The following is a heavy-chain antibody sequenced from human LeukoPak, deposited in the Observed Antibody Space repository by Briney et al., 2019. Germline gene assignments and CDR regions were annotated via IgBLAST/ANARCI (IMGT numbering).Heavy chain of an antibody. CDR1: GGSISSYY. CDR2: IYYNGST. CDR3: ARSYGSGLVFDY. V-gene: IGHV4-59*08. Sequence: SETLSLTCTVSGGSISSYYWSWIRQPPGKGLEWIGYIYYNGSTNYNPSLKSRVTISVDTSKNQFSLKLSSVTAADTAVYYCARSYGSGLVFDYWGQGTLVTVSS. J-gene: IGHJ4*02. D-gene: IGHD3-10*01.